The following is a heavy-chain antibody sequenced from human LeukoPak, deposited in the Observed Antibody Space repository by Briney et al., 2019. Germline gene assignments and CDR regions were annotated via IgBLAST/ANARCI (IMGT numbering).Heavy chain of an antibody. CDR3: ARDRQDNWNPLYFYGMDV. CDR2: INSDGSST. J-gene: IGHJ6*04. V-gene: IGHV3-74*01. Sequence: PGGSLRLSCAASGFTFSSYWMHWVRQAPGKGLVWVSRINSDGSSTSYADSVKGRFTISRDNAKNTLYLQMNSLRVEDTAVYYCARDRQDNWNPLYFYGMDVWGKGTTVTVSS. D-gene: IGHD1-1*01. CDR1: GFTFSSYW.